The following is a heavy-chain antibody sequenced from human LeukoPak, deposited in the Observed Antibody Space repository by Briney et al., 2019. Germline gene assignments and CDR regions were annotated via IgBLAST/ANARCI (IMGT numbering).Heavy chain of an antibody. V-gene: IGHV1-46*01. CDR2: INPSGGST. D-gene: IGHD6-19*01. J-gene: IGHJ3*02. CDR3: ARGVTTGYSSGWYAPADAFDI. CDR1: GYSCTSYY. Sequence: GASEKVSCKASGYSCTSYYMHWVRQATGQGLEWMGIINPSGGSTSYAQKFQGRVTMTRDTSTSTVYMELSSLRSEDTAVYYCARGVTTGYSSGWYAPADAFDIWGQGTMVTVSS.